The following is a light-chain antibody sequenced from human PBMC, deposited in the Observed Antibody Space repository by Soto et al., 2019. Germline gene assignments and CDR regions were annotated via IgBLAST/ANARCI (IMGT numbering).Light chain of an antibody. CDR1: QTIYSN. J-gene: IGKJ1*01. V-gene: IGKV3-15*01. CDR3: QQYQNLWT. CDR2: RAS. Sequence: IQMTQSPATLSVSPGERATLSCRASQTIYSNVAWYQQRPGQAPRLLIYRASARATGIPARFSGSGSGTEFILTIGSLQSEDSAVYYCQQYQNLWTFGQGTKVDIK.